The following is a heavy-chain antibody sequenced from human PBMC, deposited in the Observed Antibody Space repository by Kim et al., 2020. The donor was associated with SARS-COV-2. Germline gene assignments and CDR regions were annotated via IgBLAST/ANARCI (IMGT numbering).Heavy chain of an antibody. CDR2: FDPEDGET. V-gene: IGHV1-24*01. CDR1: GYTLTELS. J-gene: IGHJ4*02. Sequence: ASVKVSCKVSGYTLTELSMHWVRQAPGKGLEWMGGFDPEDGETIYAQKFQGRVTMTEDTSTDTAYMELSSLRSEDTAVYYCATDRGYSSSWYPYLNYWGQGTLVTVSS. CDR3: ATDRGYSSSWYPYLNY. D-gene: IGHD6-13*01.